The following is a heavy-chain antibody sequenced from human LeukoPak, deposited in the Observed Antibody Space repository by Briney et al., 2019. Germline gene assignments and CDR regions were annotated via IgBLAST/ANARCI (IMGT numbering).Heavy chain of an antibody. Sequence: PQTLSLICTVSGGSISSGGYYWSWIRQHPGKGPEWIGNIHYSGGTYGNPSLKSRATMSVDTSKNQFSLRLTSVTAADTAVYYCARDQGGYGSFDNWGQGTLVTVSS. CDR3: ARDQGGYGSFDN. CDR1: GGSISSGGYY. CDR2: IHYSGGT. V-gene: IGHV4-31*03. D-gene: IGHD5-12*01. J-gene: IGHJ4*02.